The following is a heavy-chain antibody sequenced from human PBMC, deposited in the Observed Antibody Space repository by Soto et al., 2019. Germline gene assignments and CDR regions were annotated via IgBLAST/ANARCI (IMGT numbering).Heavy chain of an antibody. CDR2: INQDASEK. Sequence: GGSLRLSCAASGFTFRNYWMNWVRQAPGKGLEWVANINQDASEKYYVDSVRGRFTISRDNAKNSLYLQMNSLRAEDTAVYYCAREVGFDDYEGRFEFWGQGPPVTVSS. J-gene: IGHJ4*02. V-gene: IGHV3-7*01. CDR1: GFTFRNYW. CDR3: AREVGFDDYEGRFEF. D-gene: IGHD4-17*01.